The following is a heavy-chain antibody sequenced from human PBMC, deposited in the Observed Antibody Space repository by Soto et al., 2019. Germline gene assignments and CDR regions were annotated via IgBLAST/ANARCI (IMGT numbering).Heavy chain of an antibody. CDR2: IIPIFGTA. V-gene: IGHV1-69*01. CDR3: AREGIAEAGTHYYYYYGMDV. CDR1: GGTFSSYA. D-gene: IGHD6-13*01. Sequence: QVQLVQSGAEVKKPGSSVKVSCKASGGTFSSYAISWVRQAPGQGLEWMGGIIPIFGTANYAQKFQGRVTITADESTSTAYMELSSLRSEDTAVYYCAREGIAEAGTHYYYYYGMDVWGQGTTVTVSS. J-gene: IGHJ6*02.